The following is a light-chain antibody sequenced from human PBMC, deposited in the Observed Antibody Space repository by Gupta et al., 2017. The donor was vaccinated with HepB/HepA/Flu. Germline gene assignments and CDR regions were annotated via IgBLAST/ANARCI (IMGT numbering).Light chain of an antibody. Sequence: DIQMTQSPSTLSASVGDRVTITCRASQGISSWLAWYHQKPGKAPKLLIYQASILETGVPSRFSGSGSGTEFILTITSLHPDDFASYYCQEYKSNMFTFGPGTKVDFK. CDR3: QEYKSNMFT. CDR1: QGISSW. J-gene: IGKJ3*01. V-gene: IGKV1-5*03. CDR2: QAS.